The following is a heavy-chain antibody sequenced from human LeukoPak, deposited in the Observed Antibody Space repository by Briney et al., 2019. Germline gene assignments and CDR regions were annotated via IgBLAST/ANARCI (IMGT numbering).Heavy chain of an antibody. J-gene: IGHJ3*02. V-gene: IGHV3-23*01. CDR1: GFTFSSYA. D-gene: IGHD3-9*01. Sequence: PGGSLRLSCAASGFTFSSYAMSWVRQAPGEGLEWVSAISGSGGSTYYADSVKGRFTISRDNSKNTLYLQMNSLRAEDTAVYYCAKAAPDYDILTGYYRGEGAFDIWGQGTMVTVSS. CDR2: ISGSGGST. CDR3: AKAAPDYDILTGYYRGEGAFDI.